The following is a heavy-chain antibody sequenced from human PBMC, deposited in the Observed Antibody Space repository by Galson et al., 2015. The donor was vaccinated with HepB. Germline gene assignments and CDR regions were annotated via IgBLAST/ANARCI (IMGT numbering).Heavy chain of an antibody. CDR2: IWYDGSNK. CDR1: GLTFSSYG. D-gene: IGHD6-13*01. CDR3: ARERINIADEGIALDI. J-gene: IGHJ3*02. Sequence: SLRLSCAASGLTFSSYGMHWVRQAPGKGLEWVAVIWYDGSNKNYADSVKGRFSIFRDNSKNTLYLQMNSLRAEDTAVYYCARERINIADEGIALDIWGQGTMVTVSS. V-gene: IGHV3-33*01.